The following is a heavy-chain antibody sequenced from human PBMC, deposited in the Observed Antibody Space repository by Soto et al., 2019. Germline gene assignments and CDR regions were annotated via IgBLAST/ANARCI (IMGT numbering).Heavy chain of an antibody. V-gene: IGHV2-5*02. CDR1: GFSLSTSGVG. J-gene: IGHJ4*02. CDR3: AHTQGSAGFLEWFLPLYY. D-gene: IGHD3-3*01. CDR2: IYWDDDK. Sequence: SGPTLVKPTQTLTLTCTFSGFSLSTSGVGVGWIRQPPGKALEWLALIYWDDDKRYSPSLKSRLTITKDTSKNQVVLTMTNMDPVDTATYYCAHTQGSAGFLEWFLPLYYWGQGTLVTVSS.